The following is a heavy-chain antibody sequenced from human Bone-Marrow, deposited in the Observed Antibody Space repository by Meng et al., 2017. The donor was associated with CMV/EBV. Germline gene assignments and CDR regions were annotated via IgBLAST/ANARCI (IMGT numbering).Heavy chain of an antibody. CDR3: ARGLRYFDWLSPSDYYYGIDV. CDR2: IIPIFGTA. Sequence: SVKVSCKASGGTFSSYAISWVRQAPGQGLEWMGGIIPIFGTANYAQKFQGRVSITADTSTSTGYMELSRLTSEDTAVYFCARGLRYFDWLSPSDYYYGIDVWGQGTQVTVSS. D-gene: IGHD3-9*01. CDR1: GGTFSSYA. V-gene: IGHV1-69*06. J-gene: IGHJ6*02.